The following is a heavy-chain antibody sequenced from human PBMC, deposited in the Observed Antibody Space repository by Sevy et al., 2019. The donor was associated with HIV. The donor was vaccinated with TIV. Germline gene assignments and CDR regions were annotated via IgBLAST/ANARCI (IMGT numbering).Heavy chain of an antibody. CDR1: GFTFSSYE. V-gene: IGHV3-48*03. CDR2: ISSSGTSI. Sequence: GGSLRLSCAASGFTFSSYEMNWVRQAPGKGLEWISYISSSGTSIYYADSVKGRFTISRDSPKNSLYLQMNSLRAEDTAVYYCARGPHYYYDSSAFFDYRGQGTLVTVSS. J-gene: IGHJ4*02. CDR3: ARGPHYYYDSSAFFDY. D-gene: IGHD3-22*01.